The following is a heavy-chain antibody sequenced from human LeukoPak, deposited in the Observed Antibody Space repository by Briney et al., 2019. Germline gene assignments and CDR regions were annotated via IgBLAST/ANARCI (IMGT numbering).Heavy chain of an antibody. D-gene: IGHD5-18*01. J-gene: IGHJ4*02. Sequence: PSEALSLTCTVSGGSISSSSYYWGWIHQPPGKGLEWIGSIYYSGSTYYNPSLKSRVTISVDTSKNQFSLKLSSVTAADTAVYYCARGARKKGYSYGYVPFDYWGQGTLVTVSS. CDR2: IYYSGST. CDR1: GGSISSSSYY. CDR3: ARGARKKGYSYGYVPFDY. V-gene: IGHV4-39*07.